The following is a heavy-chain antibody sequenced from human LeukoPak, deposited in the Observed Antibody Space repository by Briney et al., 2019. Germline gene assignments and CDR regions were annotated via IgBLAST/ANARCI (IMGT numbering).Heavy chain of an antibody. CDR3: ARGPNWGLDY. J-gene: IGHJ4*02. CDR2: MNPNSGNT. Sequence: ASVKVSCKASGYTFTSYDINWVRQATGQGLEWMGWMNPNSGNTGYAQKFQGRVTITRDTSASTAYMELSSLRSEDTAVYYCARGPNWGLDYWGQGTLVTVSS. CDR1: GYTFTSYD. V-gene: IGHV1-8*03. D-gene: IGHD7-27*01.